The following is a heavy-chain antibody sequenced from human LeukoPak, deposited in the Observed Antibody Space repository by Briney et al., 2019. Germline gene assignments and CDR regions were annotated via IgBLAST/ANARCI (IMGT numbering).Heavy chain of an antibody. V-gene: IGHV4-34*01. CDR1: GGSFRGYF. J-gene: IGHJ4*02. CDR2: INHGEST. D-gene: IGHD6-19*01. CDR3: AREREQRRKKQYSTGYDS. Sequence: SETLSLTCAVYGGSFRGYFWSWVRQSPGRRLEWVGEINHGESTDYNPSLESRVTISGDTSKNQFSLRLSSVTAADTAVYYCAREREQRRKKQYSTGYDSWGQGTLVTVSS.